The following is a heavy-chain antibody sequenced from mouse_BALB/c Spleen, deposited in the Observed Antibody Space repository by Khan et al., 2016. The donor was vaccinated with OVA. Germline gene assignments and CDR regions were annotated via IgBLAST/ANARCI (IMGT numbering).Heavy chain of an antibody. CDR1: GYSITSDYA. J-gene: IGHJ2*01. D-gene: IGHD1-1*02. CDR2: ISYSGNT. Sequence: EVQLQESGPGLVKPSQSLSLTCTVTGYSITSDYAWNWIRQFPGNKLEWMGHISYSGNTKYNPSLKSRISITRDTSKNQFFLQLNSVTTEDTATYYCARSYGGDFDYWGQGTTLTVS. V-gene: IGHV3-2*02. CDR3: ARSYGGDFDY.